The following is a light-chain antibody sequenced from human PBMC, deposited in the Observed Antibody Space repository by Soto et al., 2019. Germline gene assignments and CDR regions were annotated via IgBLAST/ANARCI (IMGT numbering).Light chain of an antibody. CDR1: RIFSSS. CDR3: QLYSNWPRWT. V-gene: IGKV3-15*01. CDR2: GAS. J-gene: IGKJ1*01. Sequence: IVLTKSPAALSASPGDSAALSCRASRIFSSSLAWYQRKPGQPPRLLIYGASTRAAGVPARFSGSASGTEFTLTISSLQSEDFAVYYCQLYSNWPRWTFGQGTKVDI.